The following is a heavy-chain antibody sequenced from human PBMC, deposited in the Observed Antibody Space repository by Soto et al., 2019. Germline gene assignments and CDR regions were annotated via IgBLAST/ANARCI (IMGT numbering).Heavy chain of an antibody. V-gene: IGHV4-4*02. CDR2: MHHSGSS. CDR3: GRANTCGDPIDS. J-gene: IGHJ4*02. D-gene: IGHD2-21*01. Sequence: QVQLQQSGPGLVKPSGTLSLTCAVSGGSVNSPNWWNWVRQPPGKGLEWIGEMHHSGSSNYNASHKSRLTLSVDKSKQELPLNLNSVTAADTVVYYCGRANTCGDPIDSWGQGTLVTVSS. CDR1: GGSVNSPNW.